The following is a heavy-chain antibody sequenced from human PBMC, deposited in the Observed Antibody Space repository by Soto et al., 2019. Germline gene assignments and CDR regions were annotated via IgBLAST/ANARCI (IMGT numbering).Heavy chain of an antibody. CDR3: ARDRGSNGTPLTFDY. CDR2: ISYDGSNK. CDR1: GFTFSSYA. J-gene: IGHJ4*02. V-gene: IGHV3-30-3*01. Sequence: GGSLRLSCAASGFTFSSYAMHWVRQAPGKGLEWVAVISYDGSNKYYADSVKGRFTISRDNSKNTLYLQMNSLRAEDTAVYYCARDRGSNGTPLTFDYWGQGTLVTVSS. D-gene: IGHD3-16*01.